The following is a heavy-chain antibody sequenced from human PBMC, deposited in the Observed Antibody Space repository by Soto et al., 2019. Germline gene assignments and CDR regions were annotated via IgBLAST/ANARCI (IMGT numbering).Heavy chain of an antibody. J-gene: IGHJ4*02. CDR1: GVTFSSYG. D-gene: IGHD3-9*01. CDR2: ISYDGSNK. CDR3: AKEDYDILTGYYLFDY. Sequence: WVSLRLSCAAAGVTFSSYGMHWVRQAPGKGLEWVAVISYDGSNKYYADSVKGRFTISRDNSKNTLYLQMNSLRAEDTAVYYCAKEDYDILTGYYLFDYWGQGTLVTVSS. V-gene: IGHV3-30*18.